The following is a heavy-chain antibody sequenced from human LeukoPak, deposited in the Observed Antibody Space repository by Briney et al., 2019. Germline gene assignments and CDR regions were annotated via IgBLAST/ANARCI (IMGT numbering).Heavy chain of an antibody. J-gene: IGHJ4*02. CDR1: GYTFTSYG. V-gene: IGHV1-18*01. Sequence: ASVKVSCKASGYTFTSYGISWVRQAPGQGLEWMGWISAYNGNTNYAQKFQGRVTITADKSTSTAYMELSSLRSEDTAVYYCARARIAAAGTVPKHPFDYWGQGTLVTVSS. CDR2: ISAYNGNT. CDR3: ARARIAAAGTVPKHPFDY. D-gene: IGHD6-13*01.